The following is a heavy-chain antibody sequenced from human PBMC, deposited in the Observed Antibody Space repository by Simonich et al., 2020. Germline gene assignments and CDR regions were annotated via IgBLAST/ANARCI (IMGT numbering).Heavy chain of an antibody. Sequence: QVQLVQSGAEVKKPGASVKVSCKASGYTFTSYGISWVRQAPGPGLEWMGWSSAYNGNTNDAQKLQGRVTNATDTATSTAYMELRSRRSDDTAVYYCARDQGGRAAAATDYWGQGTLVTVSS. CDR2: SSAYNGNT. V-gene: IGHV1-18*01. CDR3: ARDQGGRAAAATDY. D-gene: IGHD6-13*01. CDR1: GYTFTSYG. J-gene: IGHJ4*02.